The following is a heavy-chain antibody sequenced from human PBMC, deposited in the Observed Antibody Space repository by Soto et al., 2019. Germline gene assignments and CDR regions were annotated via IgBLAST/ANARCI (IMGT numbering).Heavy chain of an antibody. CDR2: VYHSGST. J-gene: IGHJ4*02. D-gene: IGHD2-8*01. V-gene: IGHV4-59*01. Sequence: QVQLQESGPRLVKPSETLSLTCTVSGGSISSYYWSWIRQPPGKGPEWIGYVYHSGSTNYNPSLKSRVPMSLDTSKNQLALNLNAVTAADTAVYHCASRPPVSWRGVFVYWGQESLVTVSS. CDR3: ASRPPVSWRGVFVY. CDR1: GGSISSYY.